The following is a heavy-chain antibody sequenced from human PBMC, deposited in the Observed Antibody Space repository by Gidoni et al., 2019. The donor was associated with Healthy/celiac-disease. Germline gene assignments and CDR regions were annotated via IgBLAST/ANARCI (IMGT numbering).Heavy chain of an antibody. CDR1: GYSISRGSD. J-gene: IGHJ3*02. Sequence: QVQLQESGPGLVKPSETLSLTCAVAGYSISRGSDWGWIRQPPGKGLEWIGSIYHSGSTYYTPSLKSRVTISVDTSKNQFSLKLSSVTAADTAVYYCARVEVGGFAFDIWGQGTMVTVSS. V-gene: IGHV4-38-2*01. D-gene: IGHD3-16*01. CDR2: IYHSGST. CDR3: ARVEVGGFAFDI.